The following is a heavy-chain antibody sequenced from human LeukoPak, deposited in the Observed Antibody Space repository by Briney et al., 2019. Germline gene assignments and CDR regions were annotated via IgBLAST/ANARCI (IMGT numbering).Heavy chain of an antibody. V-gene: IGHV4-39*07. D-gene: IGHD3-3*01. J-gene: IGHJ3*02. CDR1: GGSISSSSYY. Sequence: SETLSLTCTVSGGSISSSSYYWGWIRQPPGKGLEWIGSIYYSGSTYYNPSLKSRVTISVDTSKNQFSLKLSSVTAADTAVYYCAREEAYDFWSGYPDAFDIWGQGTMVTVSS. CDR2: IYYSGST. CDR3: AREEAYDFWSGYPDAFDI.